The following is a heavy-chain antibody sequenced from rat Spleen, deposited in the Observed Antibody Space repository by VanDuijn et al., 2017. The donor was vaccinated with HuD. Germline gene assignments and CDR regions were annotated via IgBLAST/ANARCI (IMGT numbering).Heavy chain of an antibody. J-gene: IGHJ2*01. CDR3: ASLNYGGFIEEFDY. Sequence: EVQLVESDGGLVQPGRSLKLSCAASGFTFSKFDMAWVRQAPGKGLEWVASITNARGTTYYPDSVKGRFTISRDIVENTLYLQMSSLRSEDTATYYCASLNYGGFIEEFDYWGQGVMVTVSS. CDR2: ITNARGTT. V-gene: IGHV5S13*01. D-gene: IGHD1-11*01. CDR1: GFTFSKFD.